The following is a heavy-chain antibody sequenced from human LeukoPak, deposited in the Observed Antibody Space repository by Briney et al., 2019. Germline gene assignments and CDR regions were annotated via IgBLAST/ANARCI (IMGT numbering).Heavy chain of an antibody. D-gene: IGHD2-8*01. CDR1: GFNFNTYA. Sequence: GSLRLSCTASGFNFNTYAMTWVRQAPGRGLEWVSSITVSSGTRNYADSMKGRFTISRDNSKNTLYLQMNSLRVEDTAIYYCAKDPNGDYIGAFDSWGQGTLVTVSS. CDR3: AKDPNGDYIGAFDS. CDR2: ITVSSGTR. J-gene: IGHJ3*02. V-gene: IGHV3-23*01.